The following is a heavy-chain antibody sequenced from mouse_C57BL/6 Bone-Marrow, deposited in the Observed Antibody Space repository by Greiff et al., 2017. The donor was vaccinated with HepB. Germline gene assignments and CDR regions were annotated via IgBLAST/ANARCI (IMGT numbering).Heavy chain of an antibody. Sequence: EVKVVESGGGLVQPGGSLKLSCAASGFTFSDYYMYWVRQTPEKRLEWVAYISNGGGRTYYPDTVKGRFTISRDNAKNTLYLQMSRLKSEDTAMYYCAKDYYYGSSWAMDYWGQGTSVTVSS. CDR1: GFTFSDYY. CDR2: ISNGGGRT. D-gene: IGHD1-1*01. CDR3: AKDYYYGSSWAMDY. J-gene: IGHJ4*01. V-gene: IGHV5-12*01.